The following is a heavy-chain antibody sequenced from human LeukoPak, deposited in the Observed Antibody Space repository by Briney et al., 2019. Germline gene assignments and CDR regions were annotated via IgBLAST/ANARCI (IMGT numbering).Heavy chain of an antibody. Sequence: ASVKVSCKASGYTFTSYGISWVRQAPGQGLEWMGWISAYNGNTNYAQKLQGRVTMTTDTSTSTAYMELRSLRSDDTAVYYCARQDYDILTWYYFDYWGQGTLVTVSS. CDR2: ISAYNGNT. CDR1: GYTFTSYG. J-gene: IGHJ4*02. V-gene: IGHV1-18*01. CDR3: ARQDYDILTWYYFDY. D-gene: IGHD3-9*01.